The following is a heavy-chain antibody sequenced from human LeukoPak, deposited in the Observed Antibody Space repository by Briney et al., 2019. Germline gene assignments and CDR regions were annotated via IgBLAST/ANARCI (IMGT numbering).Heavy chain of an antibody. V-gene: IGHV4-31*03. Sequence: SETLSLTRTVSGGSISSGGYYWSWIRQHPGKGLEWIGYIYYSGSTYYNPSLKSRVTISVDTSKNQFSLKLSSVTAADTAVYYCARWEPDGRNIRYDYWGQGTLVTVSS. D-gene: IGHD1-26*01. CDR2: IYYSGST. J-gene: IGHJ4*02. CDR3: ARWEPDGRNIRYDY. CDR1: GGSISSGGYY.